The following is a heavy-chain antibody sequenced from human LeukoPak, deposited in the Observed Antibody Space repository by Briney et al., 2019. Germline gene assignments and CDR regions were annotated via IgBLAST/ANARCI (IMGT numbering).Heavy chain of an antibody. V-gene: IGHV4-34*01. CDR1: GGSFSGYY. CDR2: INHSGST. J-gene: IGHJ4*02. CDR3: ARAGYTSGWYGDNYYFDY. D-gene: IGHD6-19*01. Sequence: PSETLSLTCAVYGGSFSGYYWSWIRQPPGKGLEWIGEINHSGSTNYNPSLKSRVTMSVATSKNQFSLKLSSVTAADTAVYYCARAGYTSGWYGDNYYFDYWGQGTLVGVSS.